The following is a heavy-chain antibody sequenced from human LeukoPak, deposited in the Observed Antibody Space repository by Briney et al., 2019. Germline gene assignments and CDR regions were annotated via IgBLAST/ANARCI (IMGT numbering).Heavy chain of an antibody. Sequence: PGGSLRLSCAASGFTFSSYAMTWVRQAPGKGLEWVSTISGSGGSTYYADFLKGRFTISRDNSKNTLYLQMNSLRAEDTAVYYCAKVEYYYDSSDYWGQGTLVTVSS. CDR3: AKVEYYYDSSDY. D-gene: IGHD3-22*01. V-gene: IGHV3-23*01. CDR1: GFTFSSYA. CDR2: ISGSGGST. J-gene: IGHJ4*02.